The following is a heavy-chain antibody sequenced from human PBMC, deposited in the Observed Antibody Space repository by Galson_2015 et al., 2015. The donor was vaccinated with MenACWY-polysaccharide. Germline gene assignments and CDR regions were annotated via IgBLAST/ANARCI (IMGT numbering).Heavy chain of an antibody. V-gene: IGHV3-23*01. CDR3: AKRYEWGSNTGPIDQ. D-gene: IGHD3-16*01. CDR2: IATRADWT. J-gene: IGHJ4*02. CDR1: GLSLRDYA. Sequence: SLRLSCAASGLSLRDYAVSWVRQAPGKGLEWVSGIATRADWTYYTDSVKGRFTIYRDTSKNTVYLQMNSLREEDTALYFCAKRYEWGSNTGPIDQWGQGTLVTVSA.